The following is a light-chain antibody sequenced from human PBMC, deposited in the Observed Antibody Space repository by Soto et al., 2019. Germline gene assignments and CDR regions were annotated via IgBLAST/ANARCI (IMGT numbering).Light chain of an antibody. Sequence: EIGVTQSPGTVSLCPGERATRSCRASQSVSSSYLDWYQQKPCQAQRLLNYGASSRATGIPERFSGSGSWTDFTLTISRLEPEYFAVYVCQQYPNSPPYTFGQAPNVEIK. V-gene: IGKV3-20*01. J-gene: IGKJ2*01. CDR1: QSVSSSY. CDR2: GAS. CDR3: QQYPNSPPYT.